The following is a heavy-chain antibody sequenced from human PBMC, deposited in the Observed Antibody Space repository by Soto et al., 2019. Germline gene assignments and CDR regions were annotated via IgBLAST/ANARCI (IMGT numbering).Heavy chain of an antibody. J-gene: IGHJ3*02. D-gene: IGHD3-10*01. Sequence: EVQLVESGGGLVKPGGSLRVSCAASGFSFTSYTMNWVRQAPGKGLEWVASISAGGRSIYYADSLKGRSTVSRDNAKSSLYLRMNSLRAEDTAVYYCARSTPGNPFDIWGQGTMVTVSS. V-gene: IGHV3-21*01. CDR3: ARSTPGNPFDI. CDR2: ISAGGRSI. CDR1: GFSFTSYT.